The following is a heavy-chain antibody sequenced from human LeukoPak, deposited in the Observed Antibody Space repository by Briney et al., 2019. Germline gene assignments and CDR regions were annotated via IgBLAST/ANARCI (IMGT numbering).Heavy chain of an antibody. CDR2: IRSKAYGGTT. CDR1: GFTFGDYA. J-gene: IGHJ6*03. CDR3: TRDHEPHYYYYYMDV. V-gene: IGHV3-49*03. Sequence: GGSLRLSCTASGFTFGDYAMSWFRQAPGKGLEWVGFIRSKAYGGTTEYAASVKGRFTISRDDSKSIAYLQMNSLKTEDTAVYYCTRDHEPHYYYYYMDVWGKGTTVTVSS.